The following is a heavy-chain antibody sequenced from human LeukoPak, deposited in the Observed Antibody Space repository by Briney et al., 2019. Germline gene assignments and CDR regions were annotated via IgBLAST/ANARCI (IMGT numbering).Heavy chain of an antibody. CDR3: ARDVTVDTAIPLDY. D-gene: IGHD5-18*01. CDR1: GFAFGDYS. CDR2: ISSSSSYI. J-gene: IGHJ4*02. Sequence: PGRSLRLSCAASGFAFGDYSMNWVRQAPGKGLEWVSSISSSSSYIYYADSVKGRFTISRDNAKNSLYLQMNSLRAEDTAVYYCARDVTVDTAIPLDYWGQGTLVTVSS. V-gene: IGHV3-21*01.